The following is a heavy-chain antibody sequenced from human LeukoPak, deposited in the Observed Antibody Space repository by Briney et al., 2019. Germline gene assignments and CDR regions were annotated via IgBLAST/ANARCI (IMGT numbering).Heavy chain of an antibody. CDR3: ARGTGWYVDY. CDR1: GFSFRSYA. CDR2: ISFDGNNK. Sequence: GGSLRLSCSASGFSFRSYAMHWVRQAPGKGLQWLAIISFDGNNKDFADSVKGRFIISRDNSKNTFYLQMNSLRAEDTAVYYCARGTGWYVDYWGQGTLVTVSS. J-gene: IGHJ4*02. V-gene: IGHV3-30*04. D-gene: IGHD6-19*01.